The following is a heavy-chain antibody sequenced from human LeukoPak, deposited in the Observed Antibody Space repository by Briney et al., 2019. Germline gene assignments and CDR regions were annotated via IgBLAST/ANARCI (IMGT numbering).Heavy chain of an antibody. D-gene: IGHD6-19*01. V-gene: IGHV4-39*01. CDR3: ASQVAVADYYYYYMGV. J-gene: IGHJ6*03. Sequence: PSETLSLTCTVSGGSISSSSYYWGWIRQPPGKGLEWIGSIYYSGSTYYNPSLKSRVTISVDTSKNQFSPKLSSVTAADTAVYYCASQVAVADYYYYYMGVWGKGTTVTISS. CDR1: GGSISSSSYY. CDR2: IYYSGST.